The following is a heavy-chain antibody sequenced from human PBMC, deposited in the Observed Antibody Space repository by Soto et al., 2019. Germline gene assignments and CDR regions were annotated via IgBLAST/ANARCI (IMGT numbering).Heavy chain of an antibody. V-gene: IGHV5-10-1*01. J-gene: IGHJ5*02. CDR3: ARLGPPSGYYSVGANWFDP. D-gene: IGHD3-22*01. Sequence: HGESLKISCKGSGYSFTSYWTSWVRQMPGKGLEWMGRIDPSDSYTNYSPSFQGHVTISADKSISTAYLQWSSLKASDTAMYYCARLGPPSGYYSVGANWFDPWGQGTLVTVSS. CDR1: GYSFTSYW. CDR2: IDPSDSYT.